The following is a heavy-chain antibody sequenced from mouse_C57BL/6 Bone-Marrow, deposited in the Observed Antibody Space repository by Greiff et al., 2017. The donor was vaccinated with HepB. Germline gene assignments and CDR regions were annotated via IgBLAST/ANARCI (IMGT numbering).Heavy chain of an antibody. CDR1: GFNINDYW. Sequence: VQLQQSGAELVKPGASVKLSCTASGFNINDYWITWVKQRTGQGLEWIGEIDPEDGNTNYAPKFKGKATITADTSSNTAYLQLSSLTAEDTAVYYCAITAVLAVDYWGQGTTLTVSS. V-gene: IGHV14-2*01. D-gene: IGHD1-1*01. J-gene: IGHJ2*01. CDR2: IDPEDGNT. CDR3: AITAVLAVDY.